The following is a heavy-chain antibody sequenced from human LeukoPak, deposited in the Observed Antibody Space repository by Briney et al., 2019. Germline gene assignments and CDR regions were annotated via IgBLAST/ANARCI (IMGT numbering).Heavy chain of an antibody. J-gene: IGHJ4*02. Sequence: GGSLRLSCVASGFPFSSYWMTWVRQAPGKGLEWVANIKQDGSKKSYVDSVKGRFTISRDNAKNSLYLRMTSLRAEDTAVYYCARDPGRTGFDYWGQGTLVTVSS. V-gene: IGHV3-7*03. CDR1: GFPFSSYW. CDR3: ARDPGRTGFDY. D-gene: IGHD1/OR15-1a*01. CDR2: IKQDGSKK.